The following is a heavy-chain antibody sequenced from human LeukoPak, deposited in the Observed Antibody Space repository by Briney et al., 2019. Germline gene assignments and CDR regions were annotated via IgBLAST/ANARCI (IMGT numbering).Heavy chain of an antibody. V-gene: IGHV1-18*01. CDR3: AAGRDTSKAIYYYMDV. CDR1: GYTFTSYS. D-gene: IGHD2-21*01. Sequence: ASVKVSCKASGYTFTSYSISWVRQAPGQGLEWMGWISTYNGNTNYAQKLQGRVTMTTDTSTSTAYMELRSLRSDDTAIYYCAAGRDTSKAIYYYMDVWGKGTTVTVSS. CDR2: ISTYNGNT. J-gene: IGHJ6*03.